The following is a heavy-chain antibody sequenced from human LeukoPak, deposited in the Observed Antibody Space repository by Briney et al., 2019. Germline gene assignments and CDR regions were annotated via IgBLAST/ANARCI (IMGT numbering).Heavy chain of an antibody. J-gene: IGHJ4*02. V-gene: IGHV4-34*01. CDR1: GESFSGYY. CDR2: IDHSGST. Sequence: PSQTLSLTCAVYGESFSGYYWRWIRQPPGKGLEWIGEIDHSGSTNYNPSLKSRVTISVDTSKNQFSLKLSSVTAADTAVYYCARGFSSSYYDSSGYRLDYWGQGTLVTVSS. CDR3: ARGFSSSYYDSSGYRLDY. D-gene: IGHD3-22*01.